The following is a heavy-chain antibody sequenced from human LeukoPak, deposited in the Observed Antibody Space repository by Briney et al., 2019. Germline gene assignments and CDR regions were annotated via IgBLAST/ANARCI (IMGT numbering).Heavy chain of an antibody. D-gene: IGHD2-15*01. CDR1: GYSIRSGYD. J-gene: IGHJ4*02. V-gene: IGHV4-38-2*01. Sequence: KSSETLSLTCAVSGYSIRSGYDWGWIRQPPGKGLEWIGSTYHSGNTHYNPSLWSRVTISVDTSKNQFSLMLSSVTAADTAVYYCARQGCSGSSCYARMGVVDWGQGTLVTVSS. CDR3: ARQGCSGSSCYARMGVVD. CDR2: TYHSGNT.